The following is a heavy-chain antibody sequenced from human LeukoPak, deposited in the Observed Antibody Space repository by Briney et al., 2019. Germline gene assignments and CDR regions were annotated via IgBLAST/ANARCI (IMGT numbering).Heavy chain of an antibody. J-gene: IGHJ4*02. Sequence: GGSLRLSCAASGFTFSIYWMHWVRQAPGKGLEWVSYISSSGSTIYYGDSVKGSFPISRDNAKNSLYLQRNSPRAEDTAVYYRARDCPDGGGCYWGQGTLVTVSS. D-gene: IGHD1-14*01. V-gene: IGHV3-11*01. CDR2: ISSSGSTI. CDR1: GFTFSIYW. CDR3: ARDCPDGGGCY.